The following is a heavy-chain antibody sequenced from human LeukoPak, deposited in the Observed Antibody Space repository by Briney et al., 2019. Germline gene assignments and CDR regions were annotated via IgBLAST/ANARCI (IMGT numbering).Heavy chain of an antibody. J-gene: IGHJ4*02. V-gene: IGHV1-69*13. CDR1: GGTFSSYA. D-gene: IGHD3-3*01. CDR3: ALTSYYDFWSGYYTAFDY. Sequence: VASVKVSCKASGGTFSSYAISWVRQAPGQGLEWMGGIIPIFGTANYAQKFQGRVTITADESTSTAYMELSSLRSEDTAEYYCALTSYYDFWSGYYTAFDYWGQGTLVTVSS. CDR2: IIPIFGTA.